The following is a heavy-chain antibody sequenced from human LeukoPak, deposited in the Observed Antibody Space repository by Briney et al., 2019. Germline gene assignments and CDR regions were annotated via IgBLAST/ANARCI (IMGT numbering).Heavy chain of an antibody. D-gene: IGHD2-15*01. CDR2: INHSGST. V-gene: IGHV4-34*01. CDR3: ARAIVVVVAATQLNYYYYGMDV. J-gene: IGHJ6*02. Sequence: SETLSLTCAVYGGSFSGYYWSWIRQPPGKGLEWIGEINHSGSTNYNPSLKSRVTISVDTSKNQFSLKLSSVTAADTAVYYCARAIVVVVAATQLNYYYYGMDVWGQGTTVTVSS. CDR1: GGSFSGYY.